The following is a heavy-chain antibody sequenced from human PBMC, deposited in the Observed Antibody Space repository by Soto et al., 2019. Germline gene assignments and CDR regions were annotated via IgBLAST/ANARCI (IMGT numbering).Heavy chain of an antibody. J-gene: IGHJ2*01. Sequence: QVQVVQSGAEVKKPGASVQVACKASGYTFTTFGMSWVRQAPGQGLEWMGWISADNGDTNSAQKFQDRVTMTTDTSTNTAYMELRSLTSDDTAVYYCARCYCSAGSCFTCWHFDLWGRGTLVTVSS. CDR1: GYTFTTFG. CDR2: ISADNGDT. D-gene: IGHD2-15*01. V-gene: IGHV1-18*01. CDR3: ARCYCSAGSCFTCWHFDL.